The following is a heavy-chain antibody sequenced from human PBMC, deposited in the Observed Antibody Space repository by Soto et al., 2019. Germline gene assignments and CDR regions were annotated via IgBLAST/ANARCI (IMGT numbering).Heavy chain of an antibody. CDR1: GGSISSYY. CDR3: ARDDPKTGPLWFGELPKGAFDI. CDR2: IYYSGST. J-gene: IGHJ3*02. Sequence: QVQLQESGPGLVKPSETLSLTCTVSGGSISSYYWSWIRQPPGKGLEWIGYIYYSGSTNYNPSLNSRVTISVDTSKNQFSLKLSSVTAADTAVYYCARDDPKTGPLWFGELPKGAFDIWGQGTMVTVSS. D-gene: IGHD3-10*01. V-gene: IGHV4-59*01.